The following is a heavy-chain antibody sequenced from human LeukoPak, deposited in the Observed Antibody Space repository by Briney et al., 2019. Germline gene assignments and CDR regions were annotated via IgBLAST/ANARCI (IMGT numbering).Heavy chain of an antibody. CDR3: ARLWGDATIFDL. Sequence: GGSLRLSCAASGFTFSNHAMRWVRQAPGKGLGWISAISGSTGSTKYADSVKGRFTISRDNAEKSLYLQTNSLRAEDTAIYYCARLWGDATIFDLWGQGTLVTVSS. V-gene: IGHV3-23*01. J-gene: IGHJ4*02. CDR2: ISGSTGST. D-gene: IGHD4/OR15-4a*01. CDR1: GFTFSNHA.